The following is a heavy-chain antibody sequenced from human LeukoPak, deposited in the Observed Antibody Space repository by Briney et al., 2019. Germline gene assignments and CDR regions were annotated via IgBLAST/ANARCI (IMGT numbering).Heavy chain of an antibody. Sequence: PGGSLRLSCAASGFTVSSNYMSWVRQAPGKGLEWVSVIYSGGSTYYADSVKGRFTISRDNSKNTLYLQMNSLRAEDTAVYYCASSLNSQYSSGWYGSYFDYWGQGTLVTVSS. CDR2: IYSGGST. CDR3: ASSLNSQYSSGWYGSYFDY. D-gene: IGHD6-19*01. J-gene: IGHJ4*02. CDR1: GFTVSSNY. V-gene: IGHV3-53*01.